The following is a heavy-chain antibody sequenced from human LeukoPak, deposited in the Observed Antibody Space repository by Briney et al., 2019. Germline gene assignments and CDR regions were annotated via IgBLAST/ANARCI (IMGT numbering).Heavy chain of an antibody. CDR3: ASRVSYYDSSGYSDY. CDR1: GGSISSGDYY. CDR2: IYYSGST. D-gene: IGHD3-22*01. V-gene: IGHV4-30-4*08. Sequence: SETLSLTCTVSGGSISSGDYYWSWIRQPPGKGLEWIGYIYYSGSTYYNPSLKSRVTISVDTTKNQFSLKLSSTTAADTALYYCASRVSYYDSSGYSDYWGQGTLVTVSS. J-gene: IGHJ4*02.